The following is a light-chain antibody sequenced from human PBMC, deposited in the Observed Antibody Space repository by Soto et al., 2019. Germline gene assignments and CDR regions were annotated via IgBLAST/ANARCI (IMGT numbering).Light chain of an antibody. J-gene: IGKJ1*01. CDR3: QQTYGTPPT. V-gene: IGKV1-39*01. CDR2: GAS. CDR1: QGISSY. Sequence: DIQMTQSPSTLSASVGDRVTITCRASQGISSYLAWYQQKPGKAPKLLIYGASTLQGGVPSRFSGSGSATDFTLTISSLQHEDFATYYCQQTYGTPPTFGQGTKVDI.